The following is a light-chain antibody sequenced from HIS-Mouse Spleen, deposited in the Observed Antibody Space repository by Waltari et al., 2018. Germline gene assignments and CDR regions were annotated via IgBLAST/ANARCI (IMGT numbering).Light chain of an antibody. CDR1: NLGDKY. CDR2: QDT. V-gene: IGLV3-1*01. J-gene: IGLJ2*01. Sequence: SYELTQPPSVSVSPGQTASIPCSGDNLGDKYACWYQQKPSQSPVLVIYQDTKRPSGIPERFSGSNSGNTATLTISGTQAMDEADYYCQAWDSSTAVFGGGTKLTVL. CDR3: QAWDSSTAV.